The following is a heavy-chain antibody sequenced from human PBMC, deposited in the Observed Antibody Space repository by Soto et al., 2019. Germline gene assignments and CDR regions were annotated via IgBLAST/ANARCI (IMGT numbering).Heavy chain of an antibody. CDR2: IDGSGATK. J-gene: IGHJ4*02. V-gene: IGHV3-48*03. CDR3: ARGFGRFNY. CDR1: GFTFNDFE. D-gene: IGHD3-10*01. Sequence: EVQLLESGGGLVQPGGSLRLSCGVSGFTFNDFEMNWVRQAPGKGPEWLAYIDGSGATKKYADSVRGRFTISRGNPNNSLFLQMSSLSAADTAIYYCARGFGRFNYWGQGTLVSVSS.